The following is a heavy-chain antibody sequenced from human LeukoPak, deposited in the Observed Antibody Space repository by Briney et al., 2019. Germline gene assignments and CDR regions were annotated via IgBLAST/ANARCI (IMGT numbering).Heavy chain of an antibody. J-gene: IGHJ6*02. Sequence: SETLSLTCTVSGGSISSYYWSWIRQPPGKGLEWIRYIYYSGSTNYNPSLKSRVTIPVDTSKNQFSLKLSSVTAADTAVYYCACLDCGEQEDYYGMDVWGQGTTVTVSS. CDR3: ACLDCGEQEDYYGMDV. CDR2: IYYSGST. D-gene: IGHD4-17*01. V-gene: IGHV4-59*01. CDR1: GGSISSYY.